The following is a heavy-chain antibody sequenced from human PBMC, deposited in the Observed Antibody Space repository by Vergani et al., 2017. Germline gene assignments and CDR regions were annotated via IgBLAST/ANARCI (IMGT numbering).Heavy chain of an antibody. D-gene: IGHD3-10*01. V-gene: IGHV4-39*07. CDR1: GGSISSSSYY. Sequence: QLQLQESGPGLVKPSETLSLTCTVSGGSISSSSYYWGWIRQPPGKGLEWIGSIYYSGSTYYNPSLKSRVTISVDTSKNQFSLKLSSVTAADTAVYYCARDRAPILGSGSFYYYGMDVWGQGTTVTVSS. J-gene: IGHJ6*02. CDR3: ARDRAPILGSGSFYYYGMDV. CDR2: IYYSGST.